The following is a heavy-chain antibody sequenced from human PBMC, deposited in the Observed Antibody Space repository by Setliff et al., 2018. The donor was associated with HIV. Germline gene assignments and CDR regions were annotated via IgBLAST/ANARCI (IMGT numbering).Heavy chain of an antibody. J-gene: IGHJ4*02. V-gene: IGHV4-59*10. D-gene: IGHD3-3*01. Sequence: SETLSLTCAVYGGSFSGYYWNWIRKPDGKGMEWIGRIYTSESTNYNPSLKSRVTISVDTAKNQFSLKLSSVTAADTAVSYCARSPTKTYYNFWSGYPYFDYWGQGTLVTVSS. CDR2: IYTSEST. CDR1: GGSFSGYY. CDR3: ARSPTKTYYNFWSGYPYFDY.